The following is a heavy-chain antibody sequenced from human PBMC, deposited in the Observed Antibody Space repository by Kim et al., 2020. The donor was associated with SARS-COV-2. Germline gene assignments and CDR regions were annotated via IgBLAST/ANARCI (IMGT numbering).Heavy chain of an antibody. J-gene: IGHJ4*02. CDR1: GYTFTYYA. D-gene: IGHD3-22*01. V-gene: IGHV1-3*01. CDR3: ARGGYSTGYYFQYDY. Sequence: ASVKVSCKTSGYTFTYYAIHWVRQVPGQRPECMGWINVGNGNTKYSQNFQGRVTITRDTSASTAYIELSSLRSEYTAVYYCARGGYSTGYYFQYDYWGQGTLITVSS. CDR2: INVGNGNT.